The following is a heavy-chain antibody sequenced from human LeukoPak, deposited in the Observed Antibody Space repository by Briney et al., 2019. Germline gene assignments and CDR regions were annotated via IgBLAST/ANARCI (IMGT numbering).Heavy chain of an antibody. CDR3: ARVYYSNSYDYWYFDL. CDR1: GGSIRSYY. J-gene: IGHJ2*01. CDR2: IYYSGST. Sequence: SETLSLTCTVSGGSIRSYYWSWIRQPPGKGLEWIAYIYYSGSTNYNPSLKSRVTISVDTSKNQFSLKVTSVTAADTAAYYCARVYYSNSYDYWYFDLWGRGTLVTVSS. D-gene: IGHD6-13*01. V-gene: IGHV4-59*01.